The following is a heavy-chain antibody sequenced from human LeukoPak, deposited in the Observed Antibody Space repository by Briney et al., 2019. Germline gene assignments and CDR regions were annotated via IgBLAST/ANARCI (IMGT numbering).Heavy chain of an antibody. D-gene: IGHD3-22*01. Sequence: PGGSLRLSCAASGFTFSSYSMNWVRQAPGKGLEGVSYISAISSSSTYYADSVKGRFTISRDNAKTSLYLQMNSLRAEDTAVYYCARDFHRRYYDSSGYNGFDIWGQGTMVTVSS. CDR2: ISAISSSST. CDR1: GFTFSSYS. CDR3: ARDFHRRYYDSSGYNGFDI. J-gene: IGHJ3*02. V-gene: IGHV3-48*04.